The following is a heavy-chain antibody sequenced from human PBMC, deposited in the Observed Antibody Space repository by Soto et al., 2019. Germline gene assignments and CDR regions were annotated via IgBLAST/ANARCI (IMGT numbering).Heavy chain of an antibody. J-gene: IGHJ4*02. CDR2: INHSGST. Sequence: QVQLQQWGAGLLKPSETLSLTCAVYGGSFSGYYWTWIRQPPGTGLEWIGEINHSGSTNYNPSLKSGVTISVDTSKHQFSLKLTSVTAADTAVYYCARDKMTGIFDYWGQGTLVTVSS. CDR1: GGSFSGYY. V-gene: IGHV4-34*01. D-gene: IGHD3-9*01. CDR3: ARDKMTGIFDY.